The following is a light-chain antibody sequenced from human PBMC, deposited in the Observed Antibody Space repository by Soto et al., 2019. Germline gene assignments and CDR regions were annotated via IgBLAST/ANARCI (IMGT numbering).Light chain of an antibody. V-gene: IGKV1-17*01. CDR2: EIY. CDR1: QGVRNS. CDR3: LQHSNYPFT. Sequence: DIQMTQSPPSLSASAGDRVTITCRASQGVRNSLDWYQQKPGKAPQRLIYEIYILQSGVPSRFSGSGSGTVFTLTINSLQPEDAATYFCLQHSNYPFTFGPGTKVEIK. J-gene: IGKJ3*01.